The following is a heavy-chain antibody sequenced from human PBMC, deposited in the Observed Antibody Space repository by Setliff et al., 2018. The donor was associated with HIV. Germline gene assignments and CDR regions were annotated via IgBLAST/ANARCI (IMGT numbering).Heavy chain of an antibody. CDR2: INHSGST. CDR1: GGSFSGYY. D-gene: IGHD2-2*01. V-gene: IGHV4-34*01. J-gene: IGHJ3*02. CDR3: ARVALTITRSTRRAFDI. Sequence: SETLSLTCAVYGGSFSGYYWSWIRQPPGKGLEWIGEINHSGSTNYNPSLKSRVTISVDTSKNQFSLKLSSVTAADTAVYYCARVALTITRSTRRAFDIWGQGTMVTV.